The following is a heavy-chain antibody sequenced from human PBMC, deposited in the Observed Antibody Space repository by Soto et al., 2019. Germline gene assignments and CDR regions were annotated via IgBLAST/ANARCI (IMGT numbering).Heavy chain of an antibody. CDR3: AGDLWWYLH. D-gene: IGHD2-15*01. CDR1: GFSFSSHA. J-gene: IGHJ4*02. V-gene: IGHV3-23*01. CDR2: ISAGADGA. Sequence: EVQLLESGGGLVQPGGALRLSCAASGFSFSSHAMSWVRQAPGKGLEWVSSISAGADGAYYADSVKGRFTISRANSNNTLYLQMNSVRAEDTAVYFCAGDLWWYLHWGQGTLVTVSS.